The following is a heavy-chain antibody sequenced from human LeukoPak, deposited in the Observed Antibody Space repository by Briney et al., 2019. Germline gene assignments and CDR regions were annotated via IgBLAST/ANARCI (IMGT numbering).Heavy chain of an antibody. CDR2: IYYSGST. V-gene: IGHV4-61*01. D-gene: IGHD3-9*01. CDR3: AREAYDILTGPFDI. J-gene: IGHJ3*02. Sequence: PSETLSLTCTVSGGSVSSGSYYWSWVRQPPGKGLEWIGYIYYSGSTNYNPSLKSRVTISVDTSKNQFSLKLSSVTAADTAVYYCAREAYDILTGPFDIRGQGTMVTVSS. CDR1: GGSVSSGSYY.